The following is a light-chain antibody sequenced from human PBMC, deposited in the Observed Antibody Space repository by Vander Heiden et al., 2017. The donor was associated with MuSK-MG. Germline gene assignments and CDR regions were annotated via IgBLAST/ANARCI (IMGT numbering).Light chain of an antibody. V-gene: IGLV2-11*01. Sequence: QSALTQPRSVSGSPGQSVTISCTGTSSDVGGYNYVSWYQQQPGKAPKLLIYDVTKRPSGVPDRFSGSKSGNTASLTISGLQADDEADFYCCSYAGSYTLVFGGGTKLTVL. J-gene: IGLJ3*02. CDR2: DVT. CDR3: CSYAGSYTLV. CDR1: SSDVGGYNY.